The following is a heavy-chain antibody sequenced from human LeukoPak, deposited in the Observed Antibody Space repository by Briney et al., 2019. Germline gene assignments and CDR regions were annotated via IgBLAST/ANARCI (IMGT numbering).Heavy chain of an antibody. D-gene: IGHD3-16*01. CDR3: ARDQGGVGY. J-gene: IGHJ4*02. Sequence: GGSLRLSCAASGFTFSSYSMNWVRQAPGKGLEWVSYISSFSGTINYADSVKGRFTISRDNAKNSLYLQMNSLKAEDTAVYYCARDQGGVGYWGQGTLVTVSS. V-gene: IGHV3-48*01. CDR1: GFTFSSYS. CDR2: ISSFSGTI.